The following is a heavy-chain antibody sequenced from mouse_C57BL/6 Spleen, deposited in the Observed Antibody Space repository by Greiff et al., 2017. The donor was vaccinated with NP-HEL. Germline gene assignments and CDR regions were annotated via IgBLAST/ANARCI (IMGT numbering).Heavy chain of an antibody. J-gene: IGHJ2*01. D-gene: IGHD1-1*01. V-gene: IGHV3-6*01. Sequence: EVQLVESGPGLVKPSQSLSLTCSVTGYSITSGYYWNWIRQFPGNKLEWMGYISYDGSNNYNPSLKNRISITRDTSKNQFFLKLNSVTTEDTATYYCARLGSSYNYFDYWGQGTTLTVSS. CDR3: ARLGSSYNYFDY. CDR2: ISYDGSN. CDR1: GYSITSGYY.